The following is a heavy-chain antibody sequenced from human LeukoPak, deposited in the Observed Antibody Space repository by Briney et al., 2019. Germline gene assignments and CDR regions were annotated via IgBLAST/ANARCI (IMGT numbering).Heavy chain of an antibody. CDR3: ASRPYSTGLSP. V-gene: IGHV7-4-1*02. Sequence: ASVKVSCKASGYTFTAYSMNWVRQAPGQGLEWMGYINTAGGSPTYAQDFTGRFLFSVDTSFSTAYLQMTTLTAEDMRLYYCASRPYSTGLSPGGQGTLVTVS. CDR2: INTAGGSP. CDR1: GYTFTAYS. J-gene: IGHJ5*02. D-gene: IGHD2-15*01.